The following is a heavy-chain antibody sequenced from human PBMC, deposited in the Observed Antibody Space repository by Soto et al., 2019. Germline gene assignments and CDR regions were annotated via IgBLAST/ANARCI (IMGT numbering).Heavy chain of an antibody. V-gene: IGHV1-18*01. Sequence: GASVKVSCKASGYTFTSYGISWVRQAPGQGLEWMGWISAYNGNTNYAQKLQGRVTMTTDTSTSTAYMELRSLRSDDTAVYYCARAEVVVPAAILSWSPSPQYYFDYWGQGTQVTVSS. CDR3: ARAEVVVPAAILSWSPSPQYYFDY. J-gene: IGHJ4*02. D-gene: IGHD2-2*02. CDR1: GYTFTSYG. CDR2: ISAYNGNT.